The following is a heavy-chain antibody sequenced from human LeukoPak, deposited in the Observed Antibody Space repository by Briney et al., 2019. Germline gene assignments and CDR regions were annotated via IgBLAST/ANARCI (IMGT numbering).Heavy chain of an antibody. CDR2: ISWNSGSI. J-gene: IGHJ3*02. D-gene: IGHD1-26*01. CDR3: AKGGGSYYNDAFDI. V-gene: IGHV3-9*01. Sequence: GRSLRLSCAASGFTFDDYAMHWVRQAPGKGLEWVSGISWNSGSIGYADSVKGRFTISRDNAKNSLYLQMNSLRAEDTALYYCAKGGGSYYNDAFDIWGQGTMVTVAS. CDR1: GFTFDDYA.